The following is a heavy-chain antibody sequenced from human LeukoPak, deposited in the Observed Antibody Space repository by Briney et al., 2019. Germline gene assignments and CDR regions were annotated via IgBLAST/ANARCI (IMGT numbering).Heavy chain of an antibody. CDR2: ISAYNGNT. Sequence: ASVKVSCKASGYTFTSYGISWVRQAPGQGLEWMGWISAYNGNTNDAQKLQGRVTMTTDTSTSTAYMELRSLRSDDTAVYYCAXXXXXXXXXXXXXXYYTGMMDYYYYGMDVWGQGTTVTVSS. D-gene: IGHD3-3*01. CDR3: AXXXXXXXXXXXXXXYYTGMMDYYYYGMDV. J-gene: IGHJ6*02. CDR1: GYTFTSYG. V-gene: IGHV1-18*01.